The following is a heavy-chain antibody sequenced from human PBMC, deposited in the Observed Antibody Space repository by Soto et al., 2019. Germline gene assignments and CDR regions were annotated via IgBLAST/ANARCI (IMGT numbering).Heavy chain of an antibody. V-gene: IGHV3-53*02. J-gene: IGHJ4*02. D-gene: IGHD6-19*01. CDR1: GFTVSSNS. CDR2: IYSGGST. Sequence: EVQLVETGGGLIQPGGSLKLSCAASGFTVSSNSMSWVRQAPGKGLEWVSVIYSGGSTYYADSVKGRFTISRDNSKNTLYLQMNSLRAEDTAVYYCARGWTVAGTIYYWGQGTLVTVSS. CDR3: ARGWTVAGTIYY.